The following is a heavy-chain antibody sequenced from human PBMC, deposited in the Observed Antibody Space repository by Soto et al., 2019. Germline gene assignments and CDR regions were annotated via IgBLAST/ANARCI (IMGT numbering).Heavy chain of an antibody. Sequence: VGSLRLSCAASGFTFSSYGMHWVRQAPGKGLEWVAVIWYDGSNKYYADSVKGRFTISRDNSKNTLYLQMNSLRAEDTAVYYCAREGLRGDYYYGMDVWGQGTTLTVSS. J-gene: IGHJ6*02. D-gene: IGHD3-10*01. CDR1: GFTFSSYG. CDR2: IWYDGSNK. CDR3: AREGLRGDYYYGMDV. V-gene: IGHV3-33*01.